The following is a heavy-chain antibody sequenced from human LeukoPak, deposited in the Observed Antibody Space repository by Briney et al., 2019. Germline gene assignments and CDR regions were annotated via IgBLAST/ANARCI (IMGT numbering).Heavy chain of an antibody. CDR2: INPNSGGT. D-gene: IGHD2-15*01. J-gene: IGHJ4*02. V-gene: IGHV1-2*02. Sequence: ASVKVSCKASGYTFTGYYMHWARQAPGQGLEWMGWINPNSGGTNYAQKFQGRVTMTRDTSISTAYMELSRLRSDDTAVYYCARSLVSGPYYFDYWGQGTLVTVSS. CDR1: GYTFTGYY. CDR3: ARSLVSGPYYFDY.